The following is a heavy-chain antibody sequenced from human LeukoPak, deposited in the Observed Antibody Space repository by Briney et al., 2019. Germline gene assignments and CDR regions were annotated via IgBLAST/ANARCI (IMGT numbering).Heavy chain of an antibody. CDR3: ARVAWGCSSTSCPSYYYYGMDV. CDR2: ISYSGST. CDR1: DGSISSHY. Sequence: SETLSLTCTVSDGSISSHYWSWIRQPPGKGLEWIGYISYSGSTNYNPSLKSRATISVDTSKNQFSLKLSSVTAADTAVYYCARVAWGCSSTSCPSYYYYGMDVWGQGTTVTVSS. D-gene: IGHD2-2*01. J-gene: IGHJ6*02. V-gene: IGHV4-59*11.